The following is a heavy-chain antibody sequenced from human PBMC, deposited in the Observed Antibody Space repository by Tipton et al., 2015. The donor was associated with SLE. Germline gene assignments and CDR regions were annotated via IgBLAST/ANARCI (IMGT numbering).Heavy chain of an antibody. J-gene: IGHJ4*02. CDR3: AKDRSGYCSNRVCTTSFDH. Sequence: RSLRLSCAASGFTFGDSAMHWVRQAPGKGLEWVAGISWNSGTRGYADSVKGRFTISRDNAKNSLYLEINSLRVEDTALYFCAKDRSGYCSNRVCTTSFDHWGQGTLVTVSS. CDR2: ISWNSGTR. D-gene: IGHD2-2*01. V-gene: IGHV3-9*01. CDR1: GFTFGDSA.